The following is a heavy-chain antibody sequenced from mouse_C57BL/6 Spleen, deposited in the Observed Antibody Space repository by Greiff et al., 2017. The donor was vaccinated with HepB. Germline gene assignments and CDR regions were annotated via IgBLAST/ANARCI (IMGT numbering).Heavy chain of an antibody. Sequence: VQLQHPGAELVKPGASVKLSCKASGYTFTSYWMQWVKQRPGQGLEWIGEIDPSDSYTNYNQKFKGKATLTVDTSSSTAYMQLSSLTSEDSAVYYCAREFTAVVAKGYFDVWGTGTTVTVSS. D-gene: IGHD1-1*01. J-gene: IGHJ1*03. V-gene: IGHV1-50*01. CDR1: GYTFTSYW. CDR3: AREFTAVVAKGYFDV. CDR2: IDPSDSYT.